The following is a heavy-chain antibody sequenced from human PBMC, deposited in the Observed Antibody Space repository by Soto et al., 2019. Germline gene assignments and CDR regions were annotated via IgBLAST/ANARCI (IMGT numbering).Heavy chain of an antibody. V-gene: IGHV3-30-3*01. J-gene: IGHJ4*02. CDR2: ISYDGSDK. CDR3: ARGRNYYDSSGYYFDY. CDR1: GFTFSMYA. Sequence: LRLSCAASGFTFSMYAMHWVRQAPGKGLEWVAVISYDGSDKYYADSVKGRFTVSRDNSKNTQYLQMNSLRAEDTAVYYCARGRNYYDSSGYYFDYWGQGALVTVSS. D-gene: IGHD3-22*01.